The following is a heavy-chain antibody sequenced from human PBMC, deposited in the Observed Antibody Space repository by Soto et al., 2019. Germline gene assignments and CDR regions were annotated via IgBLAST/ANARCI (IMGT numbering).Heavy chain of an antibody. D-gene: IGHD1-26*01. CDR3: ARQVLGGPSTAVGDYYGMDV. J-gene: IGHJ6*02. CDR1: GYSFTSYW. V-gene: IGHV5-10-1*01. Sequence: PGESLKISCKGSGYSFTSYWISWVRQMPGKGLEWMGRIDPSDSYTNYSPSFQGHVTISADKSISTAYLQWSSLKASDTAMYYCARQVLGGPSTAVGDYYGMDVWGQGTTVTVSS. CDR2: IDPSDSYT.